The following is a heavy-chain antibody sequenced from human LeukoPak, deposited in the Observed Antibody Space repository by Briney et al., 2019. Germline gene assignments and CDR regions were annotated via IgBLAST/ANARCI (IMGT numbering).Heavy chain of an antibody. D-gene: IGHD3-3*01. CDR2: INHSGST. J-gene: IGHJ5*02. Sequence: PSETLSLTCAVYGGSFSGCYWSWIRQPPGKGLEWIGEINHSGSTNYNPSLKSRVTISVDTSKNQFSLKLSSVTAADTAVYYCARGGYDFWSGDWFDPWGQGTLVTVSS. V-gene: IGHV4-34*01. CDR3: ARGGYDFWSGDWFDP. CDR1: GGSFSGCY.